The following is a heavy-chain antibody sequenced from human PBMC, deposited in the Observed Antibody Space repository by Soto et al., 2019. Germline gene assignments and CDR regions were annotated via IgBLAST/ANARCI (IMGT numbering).Heavy chain of an antibody. V-gene: IGHV3-7*01. J-gene: IGHJ4*02. D-gene: IGHD3-3*01. Sequence: EVQRVESGGGLVQPGGSLRLSCAGSGFTLSSYWMSWVRQAPGKGLEWVADIKQDGSEKDYVDSVKGRFTISRDNAGKSLYLEMNSLRADDTAVYYCARGVRFQGRVYYLDFWGQGTLVTVSS. CDR3: ARGVRFQGRVYYLDF. CDR2: IKQDGSEK. CDR1: GFTLSSYW.